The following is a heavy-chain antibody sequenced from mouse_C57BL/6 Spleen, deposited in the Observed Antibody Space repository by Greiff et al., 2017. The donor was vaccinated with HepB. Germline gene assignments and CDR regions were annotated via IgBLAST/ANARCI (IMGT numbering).Heavy chain of an antibody. CDR3: ERLGLITTVVATEAMDY. V-gene: IGHV1-64*01. J-gene: IGHJ4*01. CDR1: GYTFTSYW. D-gene: IGHD1-1*01. CDR2: IHPNSGST. Sequence: VQLQQPGAELVKPGASVKLSCKASGYTFTSYWMHWVKQRPGQGLEWIGMIHPNSGSTNYNEKFKSKATLTVDKSSSTAYMQLSSLTSEDSAVYYWERLGLITTVVATEAMDYWGQGTSVTVSS.